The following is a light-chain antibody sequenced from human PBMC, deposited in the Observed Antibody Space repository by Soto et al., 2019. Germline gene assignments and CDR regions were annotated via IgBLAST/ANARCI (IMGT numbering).Light chain of an antibody. V-gene: IGKV1-8*01. CDR1: QDIRSY. Sequence: IRMTQSPSSLSAATGDRVTITCRASQDIRSYLVWYQQKTGKAPMVLISGASTLQNGVPSRFSGSGSGTHFTLTISSLQSEDSATYYCQQHYSYTGTFGQGTRLEI. CDR2: GAS. J-gene: IGKJ1*01. CDR3: QQHYSYTGT.